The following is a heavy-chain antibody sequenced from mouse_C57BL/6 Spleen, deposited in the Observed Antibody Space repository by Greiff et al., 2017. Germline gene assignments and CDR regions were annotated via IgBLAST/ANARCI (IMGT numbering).Heavy chain of an antibody. Sequence: QVQLKESGPELVKPGASVKISCKASGYAFSSSWMNWVKQRPGKGLEWIGRIYPGDGDTNYNGKFKGKATLTADKSSSTAYMQLSSLTSEDSAVYFCAREDYHYAMDYWGQGTSVTVSS. CDR1: GYAFSSSW. J-gene: IGHJ4*01. D-gene: IGHD2-4*01. CDR3: AREDYHYAMDY. CDR2: IYPGDGDT. V-gene: IGHV1-82*01.